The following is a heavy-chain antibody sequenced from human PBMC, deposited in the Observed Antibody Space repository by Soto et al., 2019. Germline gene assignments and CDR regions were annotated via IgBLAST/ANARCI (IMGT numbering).Heavy chain of an antibody. CDR1: GFTVSSNY. CDR2: IYSGGST. CDR3: ARDAVRQLLGPHYYYYYGMDV. D-gene: IGHD2-2*01. J-gene: IGHJ6*02. V-gene: IGHV3-53*01. Sequence: EVQLVESGGGLIQPGGSLRLSCAASGFTVSSNYMSWVRQAPGKGLEWVSVIYSGGSTYYADSVKGRFTISRDNSKNTLYLQMNSLRAEDTAVYYCARDAVRQLLGPHYYYYYGMDVWGQGTTVTVSS.